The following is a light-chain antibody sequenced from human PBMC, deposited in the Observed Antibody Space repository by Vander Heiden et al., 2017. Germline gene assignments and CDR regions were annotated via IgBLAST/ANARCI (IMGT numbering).Light chain of an antibody. V-gene: IGKV3-11*01. J-gene: IGKJ1*01. CDR1: QSVSTY. CDR2: DAS. Sequence: EVVLTQSPATLSLSPGERATLSCRASQSVSTYLTWYQQKAGQAPRLHSEDASNRATGIPARFSGSGSGTDFTLTSSSREPEDFAVDYCHQRCNWPFTFGQGTKVETK. CDR3: HQRCNWPFT.